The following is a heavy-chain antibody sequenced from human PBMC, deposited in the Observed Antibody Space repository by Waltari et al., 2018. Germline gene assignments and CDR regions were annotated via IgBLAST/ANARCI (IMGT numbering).Heavy chain of an antibody. V-gene: IGHV4-34*01. Sequence: QVQLQQWGAGLLKPSETLSLTCAVYGGSFSGYYWSWIRQPPGKGLEWIGEINHSGSTNYNPSLKSRGTISVDTSKNQFSLKLSAVTAADTAVYYCAREVRLVRVRGVIPYYFDYWGQGTLVTVSS. CDR1: GGSFSGYY. CDR3: AREVRLVRVRGVIPYYFDY. D-gene: IGHD3-10*01. J-gene: IGHJ4*02. CDR2: INHSGST.